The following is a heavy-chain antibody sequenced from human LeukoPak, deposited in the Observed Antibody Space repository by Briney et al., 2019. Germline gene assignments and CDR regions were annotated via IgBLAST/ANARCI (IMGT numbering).Heavy chain of an antibody. J-gene: IGHJ5*02. CDR1: GGSISSSSYY. CDR3: ARAYSYGGEVWFDP. Sequence: VKPSETLSLTCTVSGGSISSSSYYWGWIRQPPGKGLEWIGSIYYSGSTYYNPSLKSRVTISVDTSKNQFSLKLSSVTAADTAVYYCARAYSYGGEVWFDPWGQGTLVTVSP. CDR2: IYYSGST. D-gene: IGHD5-18*01. V-gene: IGHV4-39*01.